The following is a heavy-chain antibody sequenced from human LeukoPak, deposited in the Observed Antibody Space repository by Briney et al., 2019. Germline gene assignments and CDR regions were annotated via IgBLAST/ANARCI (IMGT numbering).Heavy chain of an antibody. CDR1: GFTVSSNY. J-gene: IGHJ4*02. V-gene: IGHV3-21*01. D-gene: IGHD1-7*01. Sequence: GGSLRLSCAASGFTVSSNYMSWVRQAPGKGLEWVSSISSSSSYIYYADSVKGRFTISRDNAKNSLFLQMNSLRAEDTAVYYCARGQENYGYTFDYWGQGTLVTVSS. CDR2: ISSSSSYI. CDR3: ARGQENYGYTFDY.